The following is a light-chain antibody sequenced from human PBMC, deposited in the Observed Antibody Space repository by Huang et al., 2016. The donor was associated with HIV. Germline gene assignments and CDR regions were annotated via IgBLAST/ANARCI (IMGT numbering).Light chain of an antibody. CDR3: QQYYTTPYT. V-gene: IGKV4-1*01. CDR2: WAS. Sequence: DIVMTQSPDSLAVSLGERATIHCKSRQSIFFRSNSWSYLAWYQQKPGQPPKLLIFWASTRASGVPDRFSGSGSGTDFTLTISSLQAEDVAVYYCQQYYTTPYTFGQGTKLDIK. J-gene: IGKJ2*01. CDR1: QSIFFRSNSWSY.